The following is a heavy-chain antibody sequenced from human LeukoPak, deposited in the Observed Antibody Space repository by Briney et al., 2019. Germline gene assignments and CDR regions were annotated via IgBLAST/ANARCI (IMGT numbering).Heavy chain of an antibody. J-gene: IGHJ6*03. CDR2: INHSGST. Sequence: SETLSLTCAVYGGSFSGYYWSWIRQPPGKGLEWIGEINHSGSTNYNPSLKSRVTISVDTSKNQFSLKLSSVTAADTAVYYCASGNNYDFWSGPYYMDVWGKGTTVTVSS. V-gene: IGHV4-34*01. CDR1: GGSFSGYY. CDR3: ASGNNYDFWSGPYYMDV. D-gene: IGHD3-3*01.